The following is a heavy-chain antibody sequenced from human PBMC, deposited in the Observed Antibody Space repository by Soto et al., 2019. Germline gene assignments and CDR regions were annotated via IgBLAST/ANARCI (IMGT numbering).Heavy chain of an antibody. Sequence: ASVKVSCKASGYAFSWFTIRWVRQAPGQRLEWMGWINAGNGNTKYSQNFQGRVTFTRDTSANTAYMELTSLISEDTAVYYCARTKDYDDCIDSWGQGTLVNGSS. CDR2: INAGNGNT. CDR3: ARTKDYDDCIDS. CDR1: GYAFSWFT. D-gene: IGHD3-22*01. V-gene: IGHV1-3*01. J-gene: IGHJ5*01.